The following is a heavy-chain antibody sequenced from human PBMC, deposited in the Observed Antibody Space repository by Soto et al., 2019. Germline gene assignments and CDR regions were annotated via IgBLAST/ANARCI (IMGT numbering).Heavy chain of an antibody. CDR3: AKGSANGSPYYFDF. J-gene: IGHJ4*02. CDR1: GYTFTTYG. V-gene: IGHV1-18*01. CDR2: ISANNGNT. D-gene: IGHD6-25*01. Sequence: ASVKVSCKASGYTFTTYGIAWVRQAPGQGLEWMGWISANNGNTYHADSVKGRFTISRDNSRNTLYLQMNSLRADDTAVYYCAKGSANGSPYYFDFWGQGAPVTVSS.